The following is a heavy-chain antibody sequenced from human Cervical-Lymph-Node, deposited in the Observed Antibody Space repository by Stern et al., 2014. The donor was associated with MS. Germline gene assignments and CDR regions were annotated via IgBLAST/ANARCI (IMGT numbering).Heavy chain of an antibody. J-gene: IGHJ6*02. CDR2: IIPIFGTA. V-gene: IGHV1-69*01. Sequence: VQLLESGAEVKKPGSSVKVSCKASGGTFSSYVFSWVRQAPGQGLEWMGGIIPIFGTANYAQKFQGRVTITADESTSTAYMELSSLRSEDTAMYYCARSPGGGTYYYYYDLDVWGQGTTVTVSS. CDR1: GGTFSSYV. D-gene: IGHD2-15*01. CDR3: ARSPGGGTYYYYYDLDV.